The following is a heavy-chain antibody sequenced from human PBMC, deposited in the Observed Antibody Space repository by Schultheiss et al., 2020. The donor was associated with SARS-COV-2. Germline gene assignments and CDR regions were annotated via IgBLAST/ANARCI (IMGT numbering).Heavy chain of an antibody. D-gene: IGHD4-17*01. J-gene: IGHJ4*02. CDR2: ISYDGSNK. CDR3: ARDGMTTVTTVPCSYFDY. Sequence: GGSLRLSCAASGFSFTSYAMHWVRQAPGKGLEWVALISYDGSNKYYADSVKGRFTISRDNSKNTLYLQMNSLRAEDTAVYYCARDGMTTVTTVPCSYFDYWGQGTLVTVSS. V-gene: IGHV3-30*01. CDR1: GFSFTSYA.